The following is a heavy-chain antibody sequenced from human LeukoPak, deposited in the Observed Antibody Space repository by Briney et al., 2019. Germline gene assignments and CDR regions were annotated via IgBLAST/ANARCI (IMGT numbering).Heavy chain of an antibody. CDR1: GFTVSSNY. CDR2: IYGGGST. D-gene: IGHD3-3*01. CDR3: ARVSCPFWCGCYYYYMDV. Sequence: QPGGSLRLSCAASGFTVSSNYMSWVRQAPGKGLEWVSVIYGGGSTYYADSVKGRFTISRDNSKNTLYLQMNSLRAEDTAVYYCARVSCPFWCGCYYYYMDVWGKGTTVTVSS. V-gene: IGHV3-66*02. J-gene: IGHJ6*03.